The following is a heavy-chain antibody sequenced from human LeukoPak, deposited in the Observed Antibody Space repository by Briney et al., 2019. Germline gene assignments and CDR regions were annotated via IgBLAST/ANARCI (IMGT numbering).Heavy chain of an antibody. V-gene: IGHV1-18*01. CDR3: ARDGYYYDSPGYFDY. CDR2: IRAYNGNT. J-gene: IGHJ4*02. CDR1: GYTFTSYG. Sequence: ASVNVSCKASGYTFTSYGISWVRQAPGQGLEWMGWIRAYNGNTNYAQKLQGRVTMTTDTSTSTAYMELRSLRSDDTAVYYCARDGYYYDSPGYFDYWGQGTLVTVSS. D-gene: IGHD3-22*01.